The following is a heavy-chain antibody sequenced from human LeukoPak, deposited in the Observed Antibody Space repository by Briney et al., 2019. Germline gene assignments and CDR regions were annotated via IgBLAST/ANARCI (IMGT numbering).Heavy chain of an antibody. CDR2: IYSGGST. Sequence: GGSLRLSCAASGFTVSSNYMSWVRQAPGKGLEWVSSIYSGGSTYYADSVKGRFTISRDNAKDSLFLQMNSLRAEDTAIYYCARDPRIYCTNGICRDDYFDNWGQGTLVTVSS. CDR1: GFTVSSNY. CDR3: ARDPRIYCTNGICRDDYFDN. V-gene: IGHV3-66*01. J-gene: IGHJ4*02. D-gene: IGHD2-8*01.